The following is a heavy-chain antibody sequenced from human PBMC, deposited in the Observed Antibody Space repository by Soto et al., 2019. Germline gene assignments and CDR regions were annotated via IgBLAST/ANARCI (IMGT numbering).Heavy chain of an antibody. CDR1: GFTFSSYR. J-gene: IGHJ5*02. CDR3: VIDLHDYVSFRFDL. V-gene: IGHV3-21*01. Sequence: GGSLRLCCAASGFTFSSYRMNWVRQAPGKGLEWVSSISRSSSYIYYADSVKGRFTISRDNAKNSLYLQMNSLRAEDTAVYYCVIDLHDYVSFRFDLCGQGPLVT. CDR2: ISRSSSYI. D-gene: IGHD3-16*01.